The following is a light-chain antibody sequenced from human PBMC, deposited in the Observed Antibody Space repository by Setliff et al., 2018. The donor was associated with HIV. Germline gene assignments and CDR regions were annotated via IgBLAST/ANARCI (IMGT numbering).Light chain of an antibody. CDR3: SSYTTRGTRG. J-gene: IGLJ3*02. V-gene: IGLV2-14*01. Sequence: QSALPQPASVSGSPGQSITISCTGTSSDVGGYDYVSCYQHHPGKAPKLIIYEVNDRPSGVSNRFSGSKSGNTASLTIPGLQAEDEADYYCSSYTTRGTRGFGGGTKVTVL. CDR2: EVN. CDR1: SSDVGGYDY.